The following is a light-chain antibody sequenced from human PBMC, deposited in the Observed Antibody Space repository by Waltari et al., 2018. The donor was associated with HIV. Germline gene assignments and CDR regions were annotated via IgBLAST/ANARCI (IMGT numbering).Light chain of an antibody. CDR3: LQDFEYPWT. V-gene: IGKV1-6*02. CDR2: AST. Sequence: AVQLPQSPSSVSGSLGGRVTISCRASPGIRNDLSWFQMKPGGAPKRLIYASTILQTGAPPRVSGSASGTDFNLTISNLQSEDFATYFCLQDFEYPWTFGQGTTVE. J-gene: IGKJ1*01. CDR1: PGIRND.